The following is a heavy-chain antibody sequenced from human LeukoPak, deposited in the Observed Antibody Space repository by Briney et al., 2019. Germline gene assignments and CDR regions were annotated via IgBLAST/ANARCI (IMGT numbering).Heavy chain of an antibody. CDR3: ARPLRAGTGADAFDI. CDR1: GGTFSSYA. Sequence: ASVKVSCKASGGTFSSYATSWVRQAPGQGLEWMGWINAGNGNTKYSQKFQGRVTITRDTSASTAYMELSSLRSEDTAVYYCARPLRAGTGADAFDIWGQGTMVTVSS. CDR2: INAGNGNT. V-gene: IGHV1-3*01. D-gene: IGHD6-19*01. J-gene: IGHJ3*02.